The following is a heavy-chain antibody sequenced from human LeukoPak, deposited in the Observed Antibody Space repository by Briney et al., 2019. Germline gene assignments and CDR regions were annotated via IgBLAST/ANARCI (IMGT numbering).Heavy chain of an antibody. CDR1: GGSISSYY. CDR3: ARGPYDFWSGYYLNWFDP. CDR2: IYYSGST. J-gene: IGHJ5*02. D-gene: IGHD3-3*01. Sequence: SETLSLTCTVSGGSISSYYWSWIRQHPGKGLEWIGYIYYSGSTYYNPSLKSRVTISVDTSKNQFSLKLSSVTAADTAVYYCARGPYDFWSGYYLNWFDPWGQGTLVTVSS. V-gene: IGHV4-59*06.